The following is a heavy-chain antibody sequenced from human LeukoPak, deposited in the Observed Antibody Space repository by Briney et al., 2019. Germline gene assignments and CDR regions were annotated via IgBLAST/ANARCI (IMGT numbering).Heavy chain of an antibody. CDR1: GGTFSSYA. Sequence: SVKVSCKASGGTFSSYAISWVRQAPGRGLEWMGGIIPIFGTANYAQKFQGRVTITADESTSTAYMELSSLRSEDTAVYYCARGAATAAGHYYYYYYMDVWGKGTTVTISS. CDR2: IIPIFGTA. CDR3: ARGAATAAGHYYYYYYMDV. V-gene: IGHV1-69*13. J-gene: IGHJ6*03. D-gene: IGHD6-13*01.